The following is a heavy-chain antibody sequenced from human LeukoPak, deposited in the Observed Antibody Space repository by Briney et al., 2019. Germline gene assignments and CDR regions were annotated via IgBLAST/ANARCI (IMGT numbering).Heavy chain of an antibody. V-gene: IGHV3-49*03. D-gene: IGHD4-23*01. J-gene: IGHJ4*02. CDR1: GFTFNDYA. CDR2: IRSKAFGGTT. CDR3: TRDRFGGGSSDY. Sequence: PGGSLRLSCTASGFTFNDYAMSWFRQAPGKGLEWVGFIRSKAFGGTTEYAASVKGRFTVSRDDSKSIAYLQMNSLKTEDTAAYYCTRDRFGGGSSDYWGQGTLVSVSS.